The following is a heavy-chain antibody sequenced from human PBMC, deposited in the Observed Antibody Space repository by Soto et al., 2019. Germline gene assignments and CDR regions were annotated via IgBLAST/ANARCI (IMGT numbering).Heavy chain of an antibody. V-gene: IGHV1-18*01. CDR1: GYTFTTSG. Sequence: QVQLVQSGGEVKKPGASVKVSCKASGYTFTTSGVSWVRQAPGQGLEWMGWVSGYNGNTKYEEKFQDRVTMTTDTSTSTAYLELRSLRTDDTAVYYCARAGDLPYYSSGMDVWGQGTTVIVSS. CDR3: ARAGDLPYYSSGMDV. CDR2: VSGYNGNT. J-gene: IGHJ6*02.